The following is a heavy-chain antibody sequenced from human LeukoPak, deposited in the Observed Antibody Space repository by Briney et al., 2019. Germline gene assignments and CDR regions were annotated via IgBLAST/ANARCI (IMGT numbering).Heavy chain of an antibody. D-gene: IGHD3-22*01. Sequence: PLETLSLTCTVSGGSTSSYYWSWIRQPAGKGLEWIGRIYTSGSTNYNPSLKSRVTMSVDTSKNQFSLKLSSVTAADTAVYYCARDRGYYDSSGYYSYFDYWGQGTLVTVSS. J-gene: IGHJ4*02. CDR3: ARDRGYYDSSGYYSYFDY. CDR2: IYTSGST. V-gene: IGHV4-4*07. CDR1: GGSTSSYY.